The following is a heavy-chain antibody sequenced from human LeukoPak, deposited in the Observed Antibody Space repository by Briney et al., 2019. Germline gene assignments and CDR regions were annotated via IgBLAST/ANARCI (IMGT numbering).Heavy chain of an antibody. D-gene: IGHD3-10*01. V-gene: IGHV3-48*03. CDR1: GFTFSSYE. J-gene: IGHJ3*02. CDR3: ARDRPLLWFGESDAFDI. CDR2: ISSSGSTI. Sequence: GGSLRLSCAASGFTFSSYEMNWVRQAPGKGLEWVSYISSSGSTIYYADSVRGRFTISRDNAKNSLYLQMNSLRAEDTAVYYCARDRPLLWFGESDAFDIWGQGTMVTVSS.